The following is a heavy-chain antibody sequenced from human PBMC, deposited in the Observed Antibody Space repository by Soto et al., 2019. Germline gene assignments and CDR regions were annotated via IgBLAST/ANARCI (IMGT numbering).Heavy chain of an antibody. CDR2: IYHSGST. V-gene: IGHV4-30-2*01. Sequence: PSETLSLTCAVSGGSISSGGYSWSWIRQPPGKGLEWIGYIYHSGSTYYNPSLKSRVTISVDRSKNQFSLKLSSVTAADTAVYYCARDNSGSYYHNWFDPWGQGTLVTVSS. CDR1: GGSISSGGYS. D-gene: IGHD3-10*01. J-gene: IGHJ5*02. CDR3: ARDNSGSYYHNWFDP.